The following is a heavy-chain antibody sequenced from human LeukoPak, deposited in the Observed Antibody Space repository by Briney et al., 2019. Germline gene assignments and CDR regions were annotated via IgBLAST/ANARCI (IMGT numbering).Heavy chain of an antibody. CDR1: GYTFTSYA. CDR3: ARGKQWPDAFDI. CDR2: VNAGNGNT. Sequence: ASVKVSCTASGYTFTSYAMHWVRQAPGQRLEWMGWVNAGNGNTKYSQRFQGRVTITRDTSASTAYMELSSLRSEDTAVYYCARGKQWPDAFDIWGQGTMVTVSS. V-gene: IGHV1-3*01. J-gene: IGHJ3*02. D-gene: IGHD6-19*01.